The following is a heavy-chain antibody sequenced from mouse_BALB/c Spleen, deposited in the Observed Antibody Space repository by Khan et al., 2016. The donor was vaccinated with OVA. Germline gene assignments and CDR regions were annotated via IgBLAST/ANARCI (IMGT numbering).Heavy chain of an antibody. V-gene: IGHV2-2*02. Sequence: VPLVESGPGLVRPSQSLSITCTVSGFSLTTYGVHWVRQSPGKGLEWLGVIWSGGSTDYSAVFISRLSISKDNYKSQVFFKMNSLQPNDTAIYYCARNYDDDEGLAYGGQGTLVTVSA. CDR2: IWSGGST. CDR3: ARNYDDDEGLAY. CDR1: GFSLTTYG. J-gene: IGHJ3*01. D-gene: IGHD2-4*01.